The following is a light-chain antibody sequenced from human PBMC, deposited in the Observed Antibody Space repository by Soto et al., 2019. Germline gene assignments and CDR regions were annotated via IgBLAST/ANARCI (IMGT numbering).Light chain of an antibody. Sequence: DIQMTQSPSSLSASVGDRVTITCRASQSVGSLLNWFQQNPGKAPKLLIYAASTLQSGAPSRFSGSGAGTDFTLIISSLQPEDFATYYCQQSYSLPYTFGQGTKLEI. CDR3: QQSYSLPYT. J-gene: IGKJ2*01. CDR2: AAS. CDR1: QSVGSL. V-gene: IGKV1-39*01.